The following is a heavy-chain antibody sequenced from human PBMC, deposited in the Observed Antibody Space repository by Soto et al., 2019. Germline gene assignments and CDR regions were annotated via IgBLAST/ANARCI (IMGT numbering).Heavy chain of an antibody. D-gene: IGHD2-2*01. J-gene: IGHJ6*02. Sequence: QVQLVQSGAEVKKPGSSVKVSCKASGGTFSSYAISWVRQAPGLGLEWMGGIIPIFGTANYAQKFQGRVTITADESTSTAYMELSSLRSEDTAVYYCARTESSTRGYYYYGMDVWGQGTTVTVSS. CDR2: IIPIFGTA. V-gene: IGHV1-69*01. CDR3: ARTESSTRGYYYYGMDV. CDR1: GGTFSSYA.